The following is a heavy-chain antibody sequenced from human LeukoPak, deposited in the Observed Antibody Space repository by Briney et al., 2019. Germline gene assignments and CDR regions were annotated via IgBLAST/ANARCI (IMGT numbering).Heavy chain of an antibody. J-gene: IGHJ4*02. CDR3: ARERKNYYDSSGYVDY. CDR2: IYYSGST. Sequence: PSETLSLTCTVSGASISSGSYYWGWIRQPPGKGLEWIGSIYYSGSTYYNPSLKSRVTISVDTSKNQFSLKLSSVTAADTAVYYCARERKNYYDSSGYVDYWGQGTLVTVSS. V-gene: IGHV4-39*07. CDR1: GASISSGSYY. D-gene: IGHD3-22*01.